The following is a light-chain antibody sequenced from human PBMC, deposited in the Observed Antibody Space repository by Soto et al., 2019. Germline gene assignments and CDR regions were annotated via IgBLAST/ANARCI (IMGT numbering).Light chain of an antibody. CDR2: AAS. Sequence: IQLTQSPSSLSASVGDRVTITCRASQSISSLLNWYQQKPGKAPYLLIYAASSLQSGVPSRFSGSGSGTEFTLTINSLQPEDFATYYCQQGYSSPRTFGQGTKVDIK. CDR1: QSISSL. CDR3: QQGYSSPRT. J-gene: IGKJ1*01. V-gene: IGKV1-39*01.